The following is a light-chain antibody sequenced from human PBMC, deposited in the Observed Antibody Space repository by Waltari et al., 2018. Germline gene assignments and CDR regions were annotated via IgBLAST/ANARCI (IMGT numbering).Light chain of an antibody. CDR2: DAS. J-gene: IGKJ1*01. Sequence: DIVLTQSPGPLSLSPGGRATLSCRASPGVSRTLAWYQQKPGQAPRLLIYDASIRATGIPDRFSGSGSGTDFSLTISRLEPEDFAVYYCQKYGTRPATFGQGTKVEIK. CDR3: QKYGTRPAT. V-gene: IGKV3-20*01. CDR1: PGVSRT.